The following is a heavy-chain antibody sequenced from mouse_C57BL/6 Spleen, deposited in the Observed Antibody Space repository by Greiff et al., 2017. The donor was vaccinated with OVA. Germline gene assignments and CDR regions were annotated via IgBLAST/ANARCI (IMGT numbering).Heavy chain of an antibody. CDR2: INPSTGGT. J-gene: IGHJ1*03. CDR3: ARAYYYGSSYWYFDV. CDR1: GYSFTGYY. Sequence: EVQLQQSGPELVKPGASVKISCKASGYSFTGYYMNWVKQSPEKSLEWIGEINPSTGGTTYNQKFKAKATLTVDKSSSTAYMQRKSLTSEDSAVYYGARAYYYGSSYWYFDVWGTGTTVTVSS. V-gene: IGHV1-42*01. D-gene: IGHD1-1*01.